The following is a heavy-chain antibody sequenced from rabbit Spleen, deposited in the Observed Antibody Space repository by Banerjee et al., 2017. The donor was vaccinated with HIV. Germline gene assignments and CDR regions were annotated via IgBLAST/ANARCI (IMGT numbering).Heavy chain of an antibody. CDR3: ARDDDYSGIGDALNL. V-gene: IGHV1S40*01. Sequence: QSLEESGGDLVKPGASLTLTCTASGFSFSSRYYMCWVRQAPGKGLEWIACIDAGSSGITYYASWAKGQFTISKTSSTTVTLQMTSLTAADTATYFCARDDDYSGIGDALNLWGPGTLVTVS. D-gene: IGHD2-1*01. CDR2: IDAGSSGIT. J-gene: IGHJ6*01. CDR1: GFSFSSRYY.